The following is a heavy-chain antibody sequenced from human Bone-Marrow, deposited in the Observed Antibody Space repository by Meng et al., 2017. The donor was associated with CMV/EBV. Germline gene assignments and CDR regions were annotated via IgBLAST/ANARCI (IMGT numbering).Heavy chain of an antibody. J-gene: IGHJ3*02. CDR3: ARGPMITMVRGVIGEAFDI. Sequence: GGSLRLSCAASGFTFSSYAMHWVRQAPGKGLEWVAVISYDGSNKYYADSVKGRFTISRDNSKNTLYLQMNSLRAEDTAVYYCARGPMITMVRGVIGEAFDIWGQGTMVTVSS. V-gene: IGHV3-30-3*01. D-gene: IGHD3-10*01. CDR2: ISYDGSNK. CDR1: GFTFSSYA.